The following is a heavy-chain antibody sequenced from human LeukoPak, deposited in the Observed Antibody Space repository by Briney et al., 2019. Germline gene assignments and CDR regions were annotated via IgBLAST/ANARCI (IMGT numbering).Heavy chain of an antibody. J-gene: IGHJ6*02. CDR3: ATSSSGYNSRYNYGIDV. Sequence: AASVKVSCKASGYTFTNYGLFWVRQAPGQGFDWMGWISANTGNTKALQSFKERVTMTTDTATSTAYMELRSLTSVDAAVYYCATSSSGYNSRYNYGIDVWDQGTTVIVSS. CDR1: GYTFTNYG. CDR2: ISANTGNT. V-gene: IGHV1-18*01. D-gene: IGHD5-12*01.